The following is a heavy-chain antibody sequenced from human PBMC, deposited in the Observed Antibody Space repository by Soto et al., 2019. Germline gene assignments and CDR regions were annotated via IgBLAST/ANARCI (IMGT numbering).Heavy chain of an antibody. Sequence: PSETLSLTCTVSGGSISSGGYYWSWIRQHPGKGLEWIGYIYYSGSTYYNPSLKSRVTISVDTSKNQFSLKLSSVTAADTAVYYCARKPVGFPPKYNWNYPKSQSMDVWGQGTTVTVSS. D-gene: IGHD1-7*01. CDR3: ARKPVGFPPKYNWNYPKSQSMDV. V-gene: IGHV4-31*03. CDR1: GGSISSGGYY. CDR2: IYYSGST. J-gene: IGHJ6*02.